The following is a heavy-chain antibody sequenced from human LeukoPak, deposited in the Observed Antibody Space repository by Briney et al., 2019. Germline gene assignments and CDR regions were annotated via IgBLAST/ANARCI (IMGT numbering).Heavy chain of an antibody. V-gene: IGHV5-51*01. CDR3: ARQHCSGGACYSASNSDY. D-gene: IGHD2-15*01. J-gene: IGHJ4*02. Sequence: GESLKISCKGSGYSFTSYWIGWVRQMPGKGLEWMGIIYPGDSDTRYSPSFQGQVTISADKSISTAYLQWSSLKASDTAIYYCARQHCSGGACYSASNSDYWGQGTLVTVSS. CDR2: IYPGDSDT. CDR1: GYSFTSYW.